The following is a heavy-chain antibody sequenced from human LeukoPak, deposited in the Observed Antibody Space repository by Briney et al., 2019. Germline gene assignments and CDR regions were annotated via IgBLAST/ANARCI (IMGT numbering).Heavy chain of an antibody. CDR1: GFTFNSYW. CDR3: ARISYDSSGYFDY. V-gene: IGHV3-74*01. D-gene: IGHD3-22*01. CDR2: ITSGGTNT. J-gene: IGHJ4*02. Sequence: PGGSLRLSCAASGFTFNSYWMHWVRLVPGKGPVWVSHITSGGTNTNYAESVMGRFTISRDNAKNTLYLQMNSLGAEDTAMYYCARISYDSSGYFDYWGQGTLVTVSS.